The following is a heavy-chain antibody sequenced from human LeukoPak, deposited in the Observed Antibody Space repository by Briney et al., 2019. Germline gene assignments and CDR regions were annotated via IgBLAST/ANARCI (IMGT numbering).Heavy chain of an antibody. D-gene: IGHD6-13*01. J-gene: IGHJ2*01. CDR3: ARESSWLPYFDL. Sequence: SETLSLTCTVSGGSITGYYWSWMRQPPGKGLEWIGYIYYSGSTNYNPSLKSRVAISVDTSENQFSLNLNSVTAADTAVYFCARESSWLPYFDLWGRGTLVTVSS. CDR2: IYYSGST. CDR1: GGSITGYY. V-gene: IGHV4-59*12.